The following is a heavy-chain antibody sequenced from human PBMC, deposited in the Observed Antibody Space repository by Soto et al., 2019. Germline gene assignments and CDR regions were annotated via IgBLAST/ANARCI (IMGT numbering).Heavy chain of an antibody. CDR3: ARGYSGPFNWFDP. CDR1: GYTFTSYA. V-gene: IGHV1-3*01. Sequence: ASVKVSCKASGYTFTSYAMHWVRQAPGQRLEWMGWINAGNGNTKYSQKFQGRVTITRDTSASTAYMELSSLRSEETAVYYCARGYSGPFNWFDPWGQGTLVTVSS. D-gene: IGHD1-26*01. CDR2: INAGNGNT. J-gene: IGHJ5*02.